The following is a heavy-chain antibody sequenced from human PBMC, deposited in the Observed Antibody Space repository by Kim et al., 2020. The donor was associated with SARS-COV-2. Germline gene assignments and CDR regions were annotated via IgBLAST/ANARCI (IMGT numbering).Heavy chain of an antibody. J-gene: IGHJ5*02. D-gene: IGHD2-8*02. Sequence: QKFHGRVTITRDTSASTAYMELSSLRSEDTAVYYCARYCTGGVCYFGFDPWGQGTLVTVSS. CDR3: ARYCTGGVCYFGFDP. V-gene: IGHV1-3*01.